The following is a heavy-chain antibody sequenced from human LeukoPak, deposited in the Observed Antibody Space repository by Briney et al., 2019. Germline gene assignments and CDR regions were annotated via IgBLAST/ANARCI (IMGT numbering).Heavy chain of an antibody. J-gene: IGHJ6*02. D-gene: IGHD5-18*01. V-gene: IGHV1-18*01. CDR2: ISAYNGNT. CDR3: ARMVKEDYYYYGMDV. Sequence: GASVMVSCKASGYTFTSYGISWVRQAPGQGLEWMGWISAYNGNTNYAQKLQGRVTMTTDTSTSTAYMELRSLRSDDTAVYYCARMVKEDYYYYGMDVWGQGTTVTVSS. CDR1: GYTFTSYG.